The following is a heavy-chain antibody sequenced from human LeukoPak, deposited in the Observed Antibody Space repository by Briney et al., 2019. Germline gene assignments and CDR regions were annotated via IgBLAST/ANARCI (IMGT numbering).Heavy chain of an antibody. CDR2: ISGSGVSI. V-gene: IGHV3-23*01. J-gene: IGHJ4*02. D-gene: IGHD2-21*01. CDR1: GFTFNKYA. Sequence: GGSLRLSCVASGFTFNKYAVGWVRQAPGKGLEWVSGISGSGVSIYYTDSVKGRFTISRDNSKSTVYLQMNSLRAEDTAIYYCAKDFVVAGTCHGTFDYWGQGTLVTVSS. CDR3: AKDFVVAGTCHGTFDY.